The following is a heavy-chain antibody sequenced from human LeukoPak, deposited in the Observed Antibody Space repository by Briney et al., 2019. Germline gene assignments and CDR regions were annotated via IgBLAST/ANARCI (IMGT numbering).Heavy chain of an antibody. CDR3: ASSGYSYVYHY. V-gene: IGHV1-46*01. CDR1: GYTFTSYY. D-gene: IGHD5-18*01. Sequence: GASVKVSCKASGYTFTSYYMHWVRQAPGQGLEWMGIINPSGDSTSYAQKIQGRVTMTRDTSTSTVYMELSSLRSEDTAVYYGASSGYSYVYHYWGQGTLVTVSS. CDR2: INPSGDST. J-gene: IGHJ4*02.